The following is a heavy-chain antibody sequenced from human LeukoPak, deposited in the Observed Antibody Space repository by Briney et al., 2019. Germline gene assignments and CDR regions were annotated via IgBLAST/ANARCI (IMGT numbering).Heavy chain of an antibody. Sequence: SETLSLTCTVSGGSISSYYWSWIRQPPGKGLEWIGYIYYSGSTNYNPSLKSRVTISVDTSKNQFSLKLSSVTAADTAVYYCARGWLIAVAGTFDYWGQGTLVTVSS. D-gene: IGHD6-19*01. V-gene: IGHV4-59*01. CDR1: GGSISSYY. J-gene: IGHJ4*02. CDR2: IYYSGST. CDR3: ARGWLIAVAGTFDY.